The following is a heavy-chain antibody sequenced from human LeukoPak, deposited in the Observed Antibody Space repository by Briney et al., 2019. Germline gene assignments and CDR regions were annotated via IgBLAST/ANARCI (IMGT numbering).Heavy chain of an antibody. Sequence: GGALRLSCAASGFTFSSYAMSWVRQAPGKGLEWVSAISEKGGSTYYADSVKGRFTISRDNAKNSLYLQMNSLRAEDTAVYYCAREGRYYDSSGYPYFFDYWGQGTLVTVSS. J-gene: IGHJ4*02. CDR3: AREGRYYDSSGYPYFFDY. V-gene: IGHV3-23*01. D-gene: IGHD3-22*01. CDR2: ISEKGGST. CDR1: GFTFSSYA.